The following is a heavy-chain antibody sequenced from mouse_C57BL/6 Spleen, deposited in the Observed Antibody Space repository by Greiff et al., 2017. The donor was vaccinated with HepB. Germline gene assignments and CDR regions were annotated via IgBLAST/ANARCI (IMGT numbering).Heavy chain of an antibody. CDR2: ISDGGSYT. J-gene: IGHJ4*01. CDR3: ARDHFGNYAMDY. D-gene: IGHD1-1*02. CDR1: GFTFSSYA. Sequence: EVQRVESGGGLVKPGGSLKLSCAASGFTFSSYAMSWVRQTPEKRLEWVATISDGGSYTYYPDNVKGRFTISRDNAKNNLYLQMSHLKSEDTAMYYCARDHFGNYAMDYWGQGTSVTVSS. V-gene: IGHV5-4*01.